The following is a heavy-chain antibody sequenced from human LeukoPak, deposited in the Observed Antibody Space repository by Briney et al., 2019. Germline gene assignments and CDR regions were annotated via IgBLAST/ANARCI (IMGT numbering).Heavy chain of an antibody. J-gene: IGHJ4*02. CDR3: ARDVVVVVASDSNFDY. Sequence: GGSLRLSCAASGFTFSSYSMNWVRQAPGKGLEWVANIKQDGSEKYYVDSVKGRFTISRDNAKNPLYLQLHSLRAEDTAVYYCARDVVVVVASDSNFDYWGQGTLVTVSS. CDR1: GFTFSSYS. V-gene: IGHV3-7*01. CDR2: IKQDGSEK. D-gene: IGHD2-15*01.